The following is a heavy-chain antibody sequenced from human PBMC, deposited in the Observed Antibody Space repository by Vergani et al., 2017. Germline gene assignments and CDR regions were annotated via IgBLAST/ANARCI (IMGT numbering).Heavy chain of an antibody. D-gene: IGHD2-21*01. CDR1: GFTFSSYW. V-gene: IGHV3-7*01. J-gene: IGHJ5*02. CDR3: ARAYFGDIQYNWFDP. CDR2: IKQDGSEK. Sequence: EVQLVESGGGLVQPGGSLRLSCAASGFTFSSYWMSWVRQAPGKGLEWVANIKQDGSEKYYVDSVKGRFTISRDNAKNSLYLQMNSLRAEDTAVYYCARAYFGDIQYNWFDPWGQGTLVTVSS.